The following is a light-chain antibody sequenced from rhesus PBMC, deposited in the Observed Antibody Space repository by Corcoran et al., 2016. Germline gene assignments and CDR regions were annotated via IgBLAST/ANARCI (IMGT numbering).Light chain of an antibody. J-gene: IGKJ1*01. CDR1: QGIRKY. CDR3: QRRIGYPPT. CDR2: SAS. V-gene: IGKV1S14*01. Sequence: DIQMTQSPSSLSASVGDTVTIACRASQGIRKYVAWYQQKPGKAPKPLLYSASTVESGVPSRFSGGGSGTDFTLPISSLQPEGVATYCCQRRIGYPPTFGQGAKVELK.